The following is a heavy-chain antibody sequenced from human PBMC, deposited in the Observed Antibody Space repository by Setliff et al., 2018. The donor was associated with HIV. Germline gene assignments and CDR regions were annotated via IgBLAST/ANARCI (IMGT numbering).Heavy chain of an antibody. CDR2: IYHTGIT. CDR1: GGSITRTPYY. V-gene: IGHV4-39*01. D-gene: IGHD3-22*01. CDR3: ARPYDSLYG. Sequence: SETLSLTCTVSGGSITRTPYYWGWIRQPPGKGLEWIGSIYHTGITYDNPSLKSRVTISADTSKNQFYLKLTSVTAADTAIYYCARPYDSLYGWGQGVLVTVSS. J-gene: IGHJ4*02.